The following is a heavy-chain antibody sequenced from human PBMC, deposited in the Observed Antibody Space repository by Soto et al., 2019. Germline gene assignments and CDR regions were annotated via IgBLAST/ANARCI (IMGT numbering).Heavy chain of an antibody. Sequence: GGSLRLSCAASGFTFSSYAINWVRQAPEKGLEWVSSIGGGGGTTYYADSVKGRFTISRDNSKNTLYLQMNSLRAEDTAVYYCTKDWIRFDYWGQGTLVTVSS. CDR1: GFTFSSYA. CDR3: TKDWIRFDY. CDR2: IGGGGGTT. J-gene: IGHJ4*02. V-gene: IGHV3-23*01. D-gene: IGHD2-2*03.